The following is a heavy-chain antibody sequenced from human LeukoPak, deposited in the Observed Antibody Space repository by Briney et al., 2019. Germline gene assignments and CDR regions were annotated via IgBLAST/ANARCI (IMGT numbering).Heavy chain of an antibody. CDR3: ARGGVVPAATDFDY. J-gene: IGHJ4*02. CDR2: INHSGST. CDR1: GGSFSGYY. V-gene: IGHV4-34*01. Sequence: SETLSLTCAVYGGSFSGYYWSWIRQPPGKGLESIGEINHSGSTNYNPSLKSRVTISVDTSKNQFSLKLSSVTAADTAVYYCARGGVVPAATDFDYWGQGTLVTVSS. D-gene: IGHD2-2*01.